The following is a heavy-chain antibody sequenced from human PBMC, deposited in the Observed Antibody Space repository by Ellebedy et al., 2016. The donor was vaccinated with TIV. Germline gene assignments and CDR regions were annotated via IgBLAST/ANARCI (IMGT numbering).Heavy chain of an antibody. J-gene: IGHJ4*02. CDR1: GGSFSDYH. D-gene: IGHD5-24*01. Sequence: SETLSLTXVVQGGSFSDYHWTWIRQSPGKGLEWIGEITHRGSANYNPSLKSRVNISLDTSKNQFSLKMISVTAADTAVYYCARDGDGYKYWGQGTLVSVSS. V-gene: IGHV4-34*01. CDR3: ARDGDGYKY. CDR2: ITHRGSA.